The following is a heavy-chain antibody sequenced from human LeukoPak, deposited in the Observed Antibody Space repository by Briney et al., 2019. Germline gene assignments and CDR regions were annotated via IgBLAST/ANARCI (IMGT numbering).Heavy chain of an antibody. V-gene: IGHV1-24*01. CDR3: ATDIQQLVLVAH. J-gene: IGHJ5*02. D-gene: IGHD6-13*01. Sequence: ASVKVSCKVSGYSLSGVSMHWVRQPPGKGLEWMGSFDPEDGEAIYAQRFQGRVTMTEDTSTHTAYMEVNSLRSEDTAVYYCATDIQQLVLVAHWGHGTLVTVSS. CDR1: GYSLSGVS. CDR2: FDPEDGEA.